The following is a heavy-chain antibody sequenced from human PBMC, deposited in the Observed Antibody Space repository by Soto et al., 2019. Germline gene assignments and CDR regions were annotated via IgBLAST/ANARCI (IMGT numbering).Heavy chain of an antibody. D-gene: IGHD3-9*01. CDR2: IKTRGGDI. CDR3: AKGRDNDWLRPPFDH. V-gene: IGHV3-23*01. CDR1: GFSFSSYA. Sequence: EVQLLESGGDLLQPGESLRLSCAASGFSFSSYAMSWVRQAPGEGLEWISTIKTRGGDIYYADSVKGRFTISRDDSKNTLYLQMNSLRADDTAVYFCAKGRDNDWLRPPFDHWGPGTLVTVSS. J-gene: IGHJ4*02.